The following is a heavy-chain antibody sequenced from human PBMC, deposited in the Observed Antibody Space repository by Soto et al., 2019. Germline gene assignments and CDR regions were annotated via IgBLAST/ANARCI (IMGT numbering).Heavy chain of an antibody. D-gene: IGHD2-15*01. Sequence: SVKVSCKASGSGFISSGIQWVRQAHGQRLEWIGWIVVASGQTNYAQNFRGRVAITRDTSTATAYIELTGLTSEDTAVYFCSADRPDIGVGWWVWGQGTTVTV. V-gene: IGHV1-58*02. CDR3: SADRPDIGVGWWV. CDR2: IVVASGQT. J-gene: IGHJ6*02. CDR1: GSGFISSG.